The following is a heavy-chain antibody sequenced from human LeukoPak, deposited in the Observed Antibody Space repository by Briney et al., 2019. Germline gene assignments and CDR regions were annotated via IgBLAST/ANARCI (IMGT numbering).Heavy chain of an antibody. CDR3: AKGPPEVEWELLFFDY. CDR1: GFTFSSYA. Sequence: GGSLRHSCAASGFTFSSYAMSWVRQAPGKGLEWVSAISGSGGSTYYADSVKGRFTISRDNSKNTLYLQMNSLRAEDTAVYYCAKGPPEVEWELLFFDYWGQGTLVTVSS. D-gene: IGHD1-26*01. V-gene: IGHV3-23*01. J-gene: IGHJ4*02. CDR2: ISGSGGST.